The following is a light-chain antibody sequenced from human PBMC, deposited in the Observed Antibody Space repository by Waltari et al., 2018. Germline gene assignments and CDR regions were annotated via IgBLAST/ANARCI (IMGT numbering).Light chain of an antibody. Sequence: QSALTQPASVSGSPGQSITISCTGTSRDVGSYHHVAWYQQRPGKAPKLLIYEVNKRPSGASNRFSGSKSGNTASLTISGLQAEDEADYHCCSYAGSSTFVVFGGGTKVTVL. J-gene: IGLJ3*02. CDR1: SRDVGSYHH. CDR3: CSYAGSSTFVV. V-gene: IGLV2-23*02. CDR2: EVN.